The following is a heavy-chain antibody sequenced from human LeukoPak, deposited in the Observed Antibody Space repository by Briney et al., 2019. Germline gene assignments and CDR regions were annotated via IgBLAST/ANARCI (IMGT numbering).Heavy chain of an antibody. Sequence: PGGSLRLSCAASGFTFSSYGMHWVRQAPGKGLEWVEVIWYDGSNKYYADSVKGRFTISRDNSKNTLYLQMNSLRAEDTAVYYCARDMEGYCSGGSCYMYFWGQGTLVTVSS. CDR1: GFTFSSYG. V-gene: IGHV3-33*01. J-gene: IGHJ4*02. CDR2: IWYDGSNK. CDR3: ARDMEGYCSGGSCYMYF. D-gene: IGHD2-15*01.